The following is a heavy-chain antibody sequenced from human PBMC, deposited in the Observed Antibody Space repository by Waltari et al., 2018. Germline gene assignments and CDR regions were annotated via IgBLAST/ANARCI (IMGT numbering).Heavy chain of an antibody. D-gene: IGHD3-22*01. CDR2: INSDGSGT. CDR3: AREPSPDSSGYFYYYMDV. CDR1: GFTFSRYW. V-gene: IGHV3-74*01. J-gene: IGHJ6*03. Sequence: EVQLVESGGGLVQPGGSLSLSCAASGFTFSRYWMHWVGQVPGKGLVLVSRINSDGSGTIYADSVKGRFTISRDNAKNTLYLQLNSLRVEDTAVYYCAREPSPDSSGYFYYYMDVWGKGTTVTVSS.